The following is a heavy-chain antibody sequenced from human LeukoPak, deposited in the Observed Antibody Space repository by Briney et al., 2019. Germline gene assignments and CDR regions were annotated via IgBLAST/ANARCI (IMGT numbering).Heavy chain of an antibody. D-gene: IGHD4-11*01. CDR3: VRKREEYSDYDY. J-gene: IGHJ4*02. V-gene: IGHV1-2*02. Sequence: ASVKVSCKASGYTFTGYYMHWVRQAPGQGLEWMGWILPSSGGPYYAQKFQGRITMTRDTSISTAYMELSRLTSDDTAVYYCVRKREEYSDYDYWGQGTLVTVSS. CDR2: ILPSSGGP. CDR1: GYTFTGYY.